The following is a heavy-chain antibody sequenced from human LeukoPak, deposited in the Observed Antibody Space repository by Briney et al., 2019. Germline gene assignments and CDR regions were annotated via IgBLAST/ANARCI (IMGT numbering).Heavy chain of an antibody. V-gene: IGHV3-30*02. J-gene: IGHJ4*02. Sequence: GGSLRLSCAASGFTFSAYGMHWVRRAPGKGLKWVAFIWFDGSNKYYADSVKGRFTISRDNSKNTLYLQMNSLRLEDTAVFYCAKECGGGCSDDYWGQGTLVTVSS. CDR1: GFTFSAYG. D-gene: IGHD2-21*02. CDR2: IWFDGSNK. CDR3: AKECGGGCSDDY.